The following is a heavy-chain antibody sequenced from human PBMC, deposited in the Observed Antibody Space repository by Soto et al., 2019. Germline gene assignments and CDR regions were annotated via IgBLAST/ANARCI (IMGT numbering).Heavy chain of an antibody. D-gene: IGHD3-10*01. Sequence: GWSLRLSCVGSGFGFDSYAMSWVRQAPGKGLEWVSGIGSSGGAIVYADSVRGRFTISRDNSRNALYLHMNSLRAGDTAVYYCAKALWFGESSHYFDYWGQGTLVTVSS. J-gene: IGHJ4*02. CDR2: IGSSGGAI. CDR1: GFGFDSYA. CDR3: AKALWFGESSHYFDY. V-gene: IGHV3-23*01.